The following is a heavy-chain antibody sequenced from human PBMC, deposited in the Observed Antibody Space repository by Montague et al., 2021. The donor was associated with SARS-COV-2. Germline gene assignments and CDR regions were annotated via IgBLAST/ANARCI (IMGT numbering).Heavy chain of an antibody. CDR1: GGSMRSYF. CDR2: IYNSGSK. CDR3: ARDRPSTLKTFYYYALDV. Sequence: SETLSLTCTVSGGSMRSYFWSWIRQPPGKGLEWIGYIYNSGSKNYNPSLKSRVTISLDTSKNQFSLKLSSVTAADTAVYYCARDRPSTLKTFYYYALDVWGQGTTVTVSS. J-gene: IGHJ6*02. V-gene: IGHV4-59*12. D-gene: IGHD2-8*01.